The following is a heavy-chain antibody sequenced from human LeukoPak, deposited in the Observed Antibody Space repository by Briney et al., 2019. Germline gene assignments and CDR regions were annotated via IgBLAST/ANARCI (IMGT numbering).Heavy chain of an antibody. D-gene: IGHD5-18*01. V-gene: IGHV1-2*02. CDR2: INPNSGGT. CDR3: ARDKLGYSYGDFDY. CDR1: GYTFTGYY. J-gene: IGHJ4*02. Sequence: GASVKVSCKASGYTFTGYYMHWVRQAPGQGLEWMGWINPNSGGTNYAQKLQGRVTLTTDTSTTTAYMELRSLRSDDTAVYYCARDKLGYSYGDFDYWGQGTLVTVSS.